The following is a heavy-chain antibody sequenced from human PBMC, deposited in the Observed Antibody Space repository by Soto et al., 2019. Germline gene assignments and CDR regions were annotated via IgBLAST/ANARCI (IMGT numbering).Heavy chain of an antibody. Sequence: ASVKASSKDPRYAFTSYAMHWGRQAPEQRLEWMGWINAGNGNTKYSQKFQGRVTITRDTSASTAYMELSSLRSEDTAVYYCGRVPAAKCLDYWGQGTLVTVSS. CDR3: GRVPAAKCLDY. V-gene: IGHV1-3*01. J-gene: IGHJ4*01. CDR2: INAGNGNT. D-gene: IGHD2-2*01. CDR1: RYAFTSYA.